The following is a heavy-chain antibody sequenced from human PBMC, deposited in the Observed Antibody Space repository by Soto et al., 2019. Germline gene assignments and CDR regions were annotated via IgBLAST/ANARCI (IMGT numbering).Heavy chain of an antibody. CDR2: INPSGGST. CDR3: ARDLGYCISTSCYGYGMDV. Sequence: QVQLVQSGAEVKKPGASVKVSCKASGYTFTSYYMHWVRQAPGQGLEWMGIINPSGGSTSYAQKFQGRVTMTRDTSTSTVYMELSSLRSEDTAVYYCARDLGYCISTSCYGYGMDVWGQGTTVTVSS. D-gene: IGHD2-2*01. J-gene: IGHJ6*02. V-gene: IGHV1-46*01. CDR1: GYTFTSYY.